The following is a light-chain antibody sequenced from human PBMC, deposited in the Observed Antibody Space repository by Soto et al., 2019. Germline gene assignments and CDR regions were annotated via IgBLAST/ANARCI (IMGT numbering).Light chain of an antibody. V-gene: IGKV1-39*01. CDR1: QGISTY. CDR3: QQSNSITWT. Sequence: DIQMTQSPSSLSASVGDRVTITCRASQGISTYLNWYQQKPGKAPKVLIYAASSLQSGVPSRFSGSGSKTDFTLTISSLQPEDFATYSCQQSNSITWTFGQGTKVEIK. CDR2: AAS. J-gene: IGKJ1*01.